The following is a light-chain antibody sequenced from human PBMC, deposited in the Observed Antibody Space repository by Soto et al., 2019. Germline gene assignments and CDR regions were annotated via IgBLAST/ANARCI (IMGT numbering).Light chain of an antibody. J-gene: IGKJ4*01. Sequence: ETVMTQSPATLSVSPGERATLSCRASQSVSSNLAWYQQKPGQAPRLLIYGASTRATGIPARFSGSGSGTEFTPTISSLQSEDFAVYYCQQYNNWPRPLTFGGGTKVEIK. CDR3: QQYNNWPRPLT. CDR1: QSVSSN. CDR2: GAS. V-gene: IGKV3-15*01.